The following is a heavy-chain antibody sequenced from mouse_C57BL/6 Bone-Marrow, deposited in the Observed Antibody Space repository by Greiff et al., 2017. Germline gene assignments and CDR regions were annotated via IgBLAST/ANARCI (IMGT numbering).Heavy chain of an antibody. D-gene: IGHD1-1*01. CDR1: GYTFTNYW. CDR3: ARRSSLVVPYYFDY. V-gene: IGHV1-63*01. Sequence: QVQLKESGAELVRPGTSVKMSCKASGYTFTNYWIGWAKQRPGHGLEWIGDIYPGGGYTNYNEKFKGKATLTADKSSSTAYMQFSSLTSEDSAIYYCARRSSLVVPYYFDYWGQGTTLTVSS. J-gene: IGHJ2*01. CDR2: IYPGGGYT.